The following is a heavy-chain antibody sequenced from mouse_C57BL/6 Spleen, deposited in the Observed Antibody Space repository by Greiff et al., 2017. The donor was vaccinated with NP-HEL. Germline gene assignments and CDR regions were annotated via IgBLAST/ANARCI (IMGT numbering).Heavy chain of an antibody. D-gene: IGHD1-1*01. CDR3: ARPFYYYGSSYGYFDY. Sequence: EVMLVESGGGLVKPGGSLKLSCAASGFTFSDYGMHWVRQAPEKGLEWVAYISSGSSTIYYADTVKGRFTISRDNAKNTLFLQMTSLRSEDTAMYYCARPFYYYGSSYGYFDYWGQGTTLTVSS. CDR2: ISSGSSTI. V-gene: IGHV5-17*01. J-gene: IGHJ2*01. CDR1: GFTFSDYG.